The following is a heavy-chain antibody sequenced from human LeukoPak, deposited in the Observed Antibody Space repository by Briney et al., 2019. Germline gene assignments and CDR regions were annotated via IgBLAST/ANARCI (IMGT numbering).Heavy chain of an antibody. CDR3: ARRASTVLP. CDR2: INHSGST. CDR1: GGSFSGYY. D-gene: IGHD2-2*01. V-gene: IGHV4-34*01. Sequence: SETLSLTCAVYGGSFSGYYWSWIRQPPGKGLEWIREINHSGSTNYNPSLKSRVTISVDTSKNQFSLKLSSVTAADTAVYYCARRASTVLPWGQGTLVTVSS. J-gene: IGHJ4*02.